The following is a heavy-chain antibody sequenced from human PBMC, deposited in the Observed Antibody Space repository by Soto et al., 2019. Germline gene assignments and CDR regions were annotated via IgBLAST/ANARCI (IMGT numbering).Heavy chain of an antibody. Sequence: SVKVSCKASGGTFSSYTISWVRQAPGQGLEWMGRIIPILGIANYAQKFQGRVTITADKSTSTAYMELSSLRSEDTAVYYCARDRMTTFYWFDPWGQGTLVTVSS. V-gene: IGHV1-69*04. CDR3: ARDRMTTFYWFDP. CDR1: GGTFSSYT. CDR2: IIPILGIA. J-gene: IGHJ5*02. D-gene: IGHD4-4*01.